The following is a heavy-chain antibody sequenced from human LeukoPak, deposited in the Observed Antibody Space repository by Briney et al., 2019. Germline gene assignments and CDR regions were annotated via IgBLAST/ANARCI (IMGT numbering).Heavy chain of an antibody. J-gene: IGHJ6*03. V-gene: IGHV4-59*11. CDR3: GRDALVGYFSYYYMDV. Sequence: SETLSLTCTVSGGSISSHYWTWIRQSPVKGLEWIGDISNSGSTSYNPSLKSRVTISIDTSKNQFSLKLSSVTAADTAVYYCGRDALVGYFSYYYMDVWDKGTTVTVSS. D-gene: IGHD2-15*01. CDR2: ISNSGST. CDR1: GGSISSHY.